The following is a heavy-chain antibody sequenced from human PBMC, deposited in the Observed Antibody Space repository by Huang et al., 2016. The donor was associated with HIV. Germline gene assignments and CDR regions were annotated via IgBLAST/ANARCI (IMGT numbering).Heavy chain of an antibody. D-gene: IGHD2-2*03. V-gene: IGHV4-39*02. J-gene: IGHJ6*02. CDR2: VYCWENT. CDR1: GTSMTSSTFY. Sequence: QLRESGPGLVTPSETLSLTCSASGTSMTSSTFYWGWFRQPPGRGLEWIGCVYCWENTYTNPALKRRVTICIDTANKQYSMRLTSVTAADTAVYFCAREVRSVDTDRPDGYYYRGLDVWGQGTTVIVSS. CDR3: AREVRSVDTDRPDGYYYRGLDV.